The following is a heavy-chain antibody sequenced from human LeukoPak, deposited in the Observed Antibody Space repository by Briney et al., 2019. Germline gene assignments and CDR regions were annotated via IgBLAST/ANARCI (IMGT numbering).Heavy chain of an antibody. J-gene: IGHJ6*02. Sequence: GGSLRLSCAASGFTFSSYAMSWVRQAPGKGLEWVSAISGSGGSTYYADSVKGRFTISRDNSKNTLYLQMNSLRAEDTAVYYCAKVLESFYGSGSYPLYYYGMDVWGQGTTVTVSS. CDR1: GFTFSSYA. D-gene: IGHD3-10*01. CDR3: AKVLESFYGSGSYPLYYYGMDV. CDR2: ISGSGGST. V-gene: IGHV3-23*01.